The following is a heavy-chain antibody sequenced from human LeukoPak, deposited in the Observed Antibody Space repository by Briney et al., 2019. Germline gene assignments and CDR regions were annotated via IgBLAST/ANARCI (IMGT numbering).Heavy chain of an antibody. Sequence: QSGGSLRLSCAASGFTFSSYWMTWVRQAPGKGLEWVANIKQDGSAKYYADSVKGRFTISRDNSENTLYLQMNSLRAEDTAVYYCAKDRHDYGDYWGQGTLVTVSS. J-gene: IGHJ4*02. CDR1: GFTFSSYW. V-gene: IGHV3-7*01. D-gene: IGHD6-6*01. CDR3: AKDRHDYGDY. CDR2: IKQDGSAK.